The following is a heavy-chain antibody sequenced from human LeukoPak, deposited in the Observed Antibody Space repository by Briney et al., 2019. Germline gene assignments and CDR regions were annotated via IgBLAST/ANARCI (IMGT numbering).Heavy chain of an antibody. D-gene: IGHD3-22*01. J-gene: IGHJ4*02. Sequence: GGSLRLSCAASGFTFSSYSMNWVRQAPGKGLEWVSSISSSSSYIYYADPVKGRFTVSRDNSKNTLYLQMNSLRAEDTAVYYCAKHGRITMIVVVTKNYFDYWGQGTLVTVSS. CDR1: GFTFSSYS. CDR3: AKHGRITMIVVVTKNYFDY. V-gene: IGHV3-21*04. CDR2: ISSSSSYI.